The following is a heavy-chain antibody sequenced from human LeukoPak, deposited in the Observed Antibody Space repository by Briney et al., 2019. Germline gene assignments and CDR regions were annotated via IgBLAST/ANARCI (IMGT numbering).Heavy chain of an antibody. Sequence: SETLSLTCTVSGGSISSYYWSWIRQPAGKGLEWIGRIYTSGSTNYNPSLKSRVTMSVDTSKNQFSLKLSSVTAADTAVYYCAREGDYYDSSGYYTKNLDYWGQGTLVTVSS. CDR1: GGSISSYY. CDR2: IYTSGST. V-gene: IGHV4-4*07. J-gene: IGHJ4*02. CDR3: AREGDYYDSSGYYTKNLDY. D-gene: IGHD3-22*01.